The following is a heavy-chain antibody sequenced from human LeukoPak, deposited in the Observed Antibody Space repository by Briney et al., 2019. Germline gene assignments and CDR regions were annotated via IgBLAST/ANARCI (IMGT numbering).Heavy chain of an antibody. CDR3: AKDGILRYFDWLSYYMDV. CDR1: GFTFSSYS. CDR2: ISSSSSYI. V-gene: IGHV3-21*01. D-gene: IGHD3-9*01. J-gene: IGHJ6*03. Sequence: GGSLRLSCAASGFTFSSYSMNWVRQAPGKGLEWVSSISSSSSYIYYADSVKGRFTISRDNAKNSLYLQMNSLRAEDTAVYYCAKDGILRYFDWLSYYMDVWGKGTTVTISS.